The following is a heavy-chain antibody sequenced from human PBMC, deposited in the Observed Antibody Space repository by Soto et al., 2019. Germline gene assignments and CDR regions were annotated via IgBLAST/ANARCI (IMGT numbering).Heavy chain of an antibody. CDR3: ARKKSSYGMDV. CDR1: GFSFSTYD. Sequence: GGSLRLSCEASGFSFSTYDMQWVRQPTGKGLEWVSAIGAAGDTYYLDSVKGRFTSSRENAKNSLYLQMNILRAEDTAIYYCARKKSSYGMDVWGQGTTVTVSS. J-gene: IGHJ6*02. CDR2: IGAAGDT. V-gene: IGHV3-13*01.